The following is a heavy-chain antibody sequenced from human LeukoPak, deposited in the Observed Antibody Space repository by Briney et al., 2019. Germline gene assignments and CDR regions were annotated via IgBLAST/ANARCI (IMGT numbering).Heavy chain of an antibody. Sequence: GGSLRLSCAASGFTFSSYEMNWVREAPGKGLEWVSYISSSGSSIHYADSVKGRFTISRDNAKNSLYLQMNSLRAEDTAVYHCARQISRYCSGGSCYSGWEFYFDYWGQGTPVTVSS. CDR2: ISSSGSSI. J-gene: IGHJ4*02. CDR1: GFTFSSYE. CDR3: ARQISRYCSGGSCYSGWEFYFDY. V-gene: IGHV3-48*03. D-gene: IGHD2-15*01.